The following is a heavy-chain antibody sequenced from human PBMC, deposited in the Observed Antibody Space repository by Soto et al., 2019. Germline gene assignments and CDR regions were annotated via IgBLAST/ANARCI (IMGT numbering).Heavy chain of an antibody. CDR2: IDPSDSYT. V-gene: IGHV5-10-1*01. J-gene: IGHJ4*02. Sequence: GASLKISCKGSGYSFTGYWITWVRQMPGKGLEWMGRIDPSDSYTNYSPSFQGHVTISADKSISTAYLQWSSLKASDTAMYYCARHDGSSGSVDYWGQGTLVTVSS. CDR1: GYSFTGYW. D-gene: IGHD1-26*01. CDR3: ARHDGSSGSVDY.